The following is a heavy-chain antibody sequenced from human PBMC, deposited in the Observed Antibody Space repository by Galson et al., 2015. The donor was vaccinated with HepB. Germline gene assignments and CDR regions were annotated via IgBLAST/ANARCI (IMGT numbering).Heavy chain of an antibody. V-gene: IGHV3-9*01. CDR1: GFTLRDFA. Sequence: SLRLSCAASGFTLRDFAMHWVRQAPGKGLEWVSGISWNSGNVGYAASMKGRFTISRDNAKNSLELQMNSLTAEDTALYYCARDIGMDLDVFDVWGQGTMVTVSS. D-gene: IGHD5-24*01. J-gene: IGHJ3*01. CDR3: ARDIGMDLDVFDV. CDR2: ISWNSGNV.